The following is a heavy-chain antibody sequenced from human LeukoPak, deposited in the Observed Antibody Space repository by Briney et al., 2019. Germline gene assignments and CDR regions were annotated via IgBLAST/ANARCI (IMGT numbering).Heavy chain of an antibody. CDR3: ARDGEQLVARYYYGMDV. J-gene: IGHJ6*02. CDR2: ISAYNGNT. V-gene: IGHV1-18*01. Sequence: GASVKVSRKASGYTFTSYGISWARQAPGQGLEWMGWISAYNGNTNYAQKLQGRVTMTTDTSTSTAYMELRSLRSDDTAVYYCARDGEQLVARYYYGMDVWGQGTTVTVSS. D-gene: IGHD6-6*01. CDR1: GYTFTSYG.